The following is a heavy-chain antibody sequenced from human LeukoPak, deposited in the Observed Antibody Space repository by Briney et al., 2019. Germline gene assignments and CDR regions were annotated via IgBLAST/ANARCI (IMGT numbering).Heavy chain of an antibody. D-gene: IGHD1-1*01. CDR2: ISGSGGTT. CDR1: GFTFSDFA. CDR3: ARETATGFDC. V-gene: IGHV3-23*01. Sequence: PGGSLRLSCAASGFTFSDFAVGWVRQAPGKGLEWVSVISGSGGTTYYADSVKGRFTISRDNSKNTLYLQMNSLRAEDTGVYYCARETATGFDCWGQGTLVTVSS. J-gene: IGHJ4*02.